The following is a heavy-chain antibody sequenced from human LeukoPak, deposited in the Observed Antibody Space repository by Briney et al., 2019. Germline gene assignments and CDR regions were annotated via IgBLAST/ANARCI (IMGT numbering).Heavy chain of an antibody. J-gene: IGHJ4*02. V-gene: IGHV4-59*08. CDR2: IYYSGST. CDR3: AHCSGWSGYYFDS. Sequence: SETLSLTCTVSGGSSSSYYWNWIRQPPGKGLEWIGYIYYSGSTNYNPSLKSRVTISVDTSKNQFSLRLSSVTAADTAVYYCAHCSGWSGYYFDSWGQGTLVSVSS. CDR1: GGSSSSYY. D-gene: IGHD6-19*01.